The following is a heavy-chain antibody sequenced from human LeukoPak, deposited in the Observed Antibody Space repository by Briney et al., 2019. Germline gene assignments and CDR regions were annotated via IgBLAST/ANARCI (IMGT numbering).Heavy chain of an antibody. Sequence: GGSLRLSCAASGFTVSNNYMTWVRQAPGKGLEWVAVISYDGSNKYYADSVKDRFTISRDNSKNTLYLQMNSLRAEDTAVYYCAKDLGGSSGQPWGQGTLVTVSS. D-gene: IGHD1-26*01. J-gene: IGHJ5*02. CDR2: ISYDGSNK. V-gene: IGHV3-30*18. CDR1: GFTVSNNY. CDR3: AKDLGGSSGQP.